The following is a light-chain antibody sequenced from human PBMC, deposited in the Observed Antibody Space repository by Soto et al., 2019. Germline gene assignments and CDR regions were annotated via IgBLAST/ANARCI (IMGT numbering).Light chain of an antibody. Sequence: QSVLSQPASGAGSPGQSITISCTGTSSYVGGYNYVSWYQQLPGKARILMIYDVRIPPSGVSNRFSGSKSGNTASLTISGLQAEDEADYYCSSYTRSNPYVFGTGTKVPVL. J-gene: IGLJ1*01. CDR1: SSYVGGYNY. CDR3: SSYTRSNPYV. CDR2: DVR. V-gene: IGLV2-14*01.